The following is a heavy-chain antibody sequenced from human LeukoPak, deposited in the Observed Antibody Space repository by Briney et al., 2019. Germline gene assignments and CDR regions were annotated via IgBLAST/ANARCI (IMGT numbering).Heavy chain of an antibody. D-gene: IGHD6-19*01. CDR1: GFTFSHYW. V-gene: IGHV3-74*01. J-gene: IGHJ4*02. Sequence: GGSLRLSCAASGFTFSHYWMHWVRQVPGKGLVWVSHINNDGSSTTYADSVKGRFTISRDNAKNTQYLQMNSLGAEDTAVYYCVRERSGWLFDYWGQGTLVTVSS. CDR3: VRERSGWLFDY. CDR2: INNDGSST.